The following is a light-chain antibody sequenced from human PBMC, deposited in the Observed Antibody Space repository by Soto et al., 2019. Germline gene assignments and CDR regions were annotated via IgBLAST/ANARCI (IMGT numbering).Light chain of an antibody. CDR2: NNN. CDR3: AAWDDSLSGLL. V-gene: IGLV1-44*01. J-gene: IGLJ3*02. Sequence: QSVLTQPPSASETPGQRVTISCSGSSSNIGRNAVNWYQHLPGTAPKLLIYNNNQRPSGVPDRFSGSKSGTSASLAISGLQSEDEADYYCAAWDDSLSGLLFGGGTTVTVL. CDR1: SSNIGRNA.